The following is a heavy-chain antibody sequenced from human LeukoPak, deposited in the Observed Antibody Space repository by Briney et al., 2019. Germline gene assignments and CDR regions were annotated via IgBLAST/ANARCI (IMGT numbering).Heavy chain of an antibody. CDR3: ARVVGSSGWTLDY. V-gene: IGHV1-2*02. D-gene: IGHD6-19*01. CDR1: GYTFTGYY. Sequence: ASVKVSCKASGYTFTGYYMHWVRQAPGQGLEWMGWINPNSGGTNYAQKFQGRVTMTRDTSISTAYMELSRLRSDDTAVYYCARVVGSSGWTLDYWGQGTLVTVSS. CDR2: INPNSGGT. J-gene: IGHJ4*02.